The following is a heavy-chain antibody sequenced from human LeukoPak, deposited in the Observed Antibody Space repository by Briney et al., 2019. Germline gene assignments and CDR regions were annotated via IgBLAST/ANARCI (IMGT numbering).Heavy chain of an antibody. CDR3: AREAAPYCSSTSCYSSSPGWFDP. D-gene: IGHD2-2*01. V-gene: IGHV4-39*07. CDR1: GGSISSSSYY. CDR2: IYYSGST. J-gene: IGHJ5*02. Sequence: PSETLSLTCTVSGGSISSSSYYWGWIRQPPGKGLEWIGSIYYSGSTYYNPSLKSRVTISVDTSKNQFSLKLSSVTAADTAVYYCAREAAPYCSSTSCYSSSPGWFDPWGQGTLVTVSS.